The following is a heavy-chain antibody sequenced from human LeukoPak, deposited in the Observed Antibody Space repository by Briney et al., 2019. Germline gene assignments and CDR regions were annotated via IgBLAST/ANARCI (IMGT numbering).Heavy chain of an antibody. Sequence: GGSLRLSCAASGFTFSSYSMNWVRQAPGKGLEWISYISSSSSTIFYADSVKGRFTISRDNAKNSLYLQTNSLRAEDSAVYYCARRPYCGGDCYSLDAFDIWGQGTMVTVSS. CDR1: GFTFSSYS. V-gene: IGHV3-48*01. J-gene: IGHJ3*02. D-gene: IGHD2-21*02. CDR2: ISSSSSTI. CDR3: ARRPYCGGDCYSLDAFDI.